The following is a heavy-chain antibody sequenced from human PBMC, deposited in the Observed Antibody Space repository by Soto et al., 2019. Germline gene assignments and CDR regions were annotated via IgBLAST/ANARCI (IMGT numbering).Heavy chain of an antibody. CDR1: GYTFTSYD. CDR3: ARDLTDYDSSGYSFYYYGMDV. D-gene: IGHD3-22*01. CDR2: MNPNSGTA. V-gene: IGHV1-69*13. J-gene: IGHJ6*02. Sequence: SVKVSCKASGYTFTSYDINWVRQATGQGLEWMGWMNPNSGTANYAQKFQGRVTITADESTSTAYMELSSLRSEDTAVYYCARDLTDYDSSGYSFYYYGMDVWGQGTTVTVSS.